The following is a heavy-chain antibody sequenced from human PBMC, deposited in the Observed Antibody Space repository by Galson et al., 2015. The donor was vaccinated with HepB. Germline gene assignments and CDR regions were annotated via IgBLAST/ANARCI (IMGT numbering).Heavy chain of an antibody. CDR1: GGSISSRSYY. Sequence: TLSLTCTVSGGSISSRSYYWGWLRQPPGKGLEWIGSFYYTGNTHYNPSLKSRVTISGDTSKNQFSLKLNSVTAADTAVYYCARHESESKTYAADNWGQGTLVTVSS. D-gene: IGHD2-2*01. J-gene: IGHJ4*02. CDR3: ARHESESKTYAADN. V-gene: IGHV4-39*01. CDR2: FYYTGNT.